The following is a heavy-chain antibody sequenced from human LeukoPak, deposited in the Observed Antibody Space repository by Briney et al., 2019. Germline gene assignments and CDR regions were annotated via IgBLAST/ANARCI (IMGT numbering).Heavy chain of an antibody. Sequence: GGSLRLSCAASGFTFGSYAMSWVRQAPGKGLEWVSVITGSGGFTQYADSVKGRFTISRDNSKNTVYLQMNSLRVEDTALYYCVRSLDYWGQGTLVTVSS. CDR1: GFTFGSYA. CDR3: VRSLDY. CDR2: ITGSGGFT. J-gene: IGHJ4*02. V-gene: IGHV3-23*01.